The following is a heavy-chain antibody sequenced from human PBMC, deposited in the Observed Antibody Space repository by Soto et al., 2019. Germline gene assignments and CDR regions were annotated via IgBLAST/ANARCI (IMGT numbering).Heavy chain of an antibody. CDR3: AKLESIGEAADLYYYYGMDV. J-gene: IGHJ6*02. V-gene: IGHV3-23*01. CDR2: ISGSGGST. CDR1: GFTFSSYA. Sequence: GGSLRLSCAASGFTFSSYAMSWVRQAPGKGLEWVSAISGSGGSTYYADSVKGRFTISRDNSKNTLHLQMNSLRAEDTAVYYCAKLESIGEAADLYYYYGMDVWGQGTTVTVS. D-gene: IGHD3-10*01.